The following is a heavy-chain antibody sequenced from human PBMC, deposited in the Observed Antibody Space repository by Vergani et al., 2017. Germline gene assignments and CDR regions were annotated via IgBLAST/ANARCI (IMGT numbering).Heavy chain of an antibody. CDR3: ARDSSGWGYYYYYYGMDV. V-gene: IGHV3-30*03. D-gene: IGHD6-19*01. CDR2: ISYDGSNK. J-gene: IGHJ6*02. Sequence: VQLVESGGGLVQPGGSLRLSCAASGFTFSSYEMNWVRQAPGKGLEWVAVISYDGSNKYYADSVKGRFTISRDNSKNTLYLQMNSLRAEDTAVYYCARDSSGWGYYYYYYGMDVWGQGTTVTVSS. CDR1: GFTFSSYE.